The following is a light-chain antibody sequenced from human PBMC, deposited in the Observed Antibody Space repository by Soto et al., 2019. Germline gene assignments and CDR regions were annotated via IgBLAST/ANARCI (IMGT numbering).Light chain of an antibody. V-gene: IGKV1-5*03. CDR2: KAS. J-gene: IGKJ1*01. CDR3: QQYSSYWT. Sequence: DIQMTQSPSTLSASVGDRVTITCRARQSISRWLAWYQQKPGKAPKLLIYKASNLESGVPSRFSARGSGTEFTLSISSLQPDDFATYYCQQYSSYWTFGQGTKVEIK. CDR1: QSISRW.